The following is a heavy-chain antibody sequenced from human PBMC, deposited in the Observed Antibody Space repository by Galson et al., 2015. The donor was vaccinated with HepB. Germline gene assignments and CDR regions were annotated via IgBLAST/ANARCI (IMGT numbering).Heavy chain of an antibody. CDR3: ARGPSQLWSYFDD. CDR2: ISGSSTYM. Sequence: SLRLSCAASGFAFSDYAMNWVRQAPGKGLEWVSSISGSSTYMLYADSVKGRFTISRDNAKNSLYLQMNSLGAEDTAVYFCARGPSQLWSYFDDWGQGTLVTVSP. J-gene: IGHJ4*02. D-gene: IGHD1-1*01. V-gene: IGHV3-21*06. CDR1: GFAFSDYA.